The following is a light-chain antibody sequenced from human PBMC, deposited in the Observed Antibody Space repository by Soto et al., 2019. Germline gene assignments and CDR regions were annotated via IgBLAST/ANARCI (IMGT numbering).Light chain of an antibody. CDR1: QSISSY. J-gene: IGKJ2*01. CDR3: QQSYGTLLYT. V-gene: IGKV1-39*01. Sequence: DIQMTQSPSSLSASVGDRVTITCRASQSISSYLNWYQQKPGKASKLLIYAASSLQSGVPSRFSGSGSGTDFTLTISSLQPEDFATYYCQQSYGTLLYTFGQGTKVDIK. CDR2: AAS.